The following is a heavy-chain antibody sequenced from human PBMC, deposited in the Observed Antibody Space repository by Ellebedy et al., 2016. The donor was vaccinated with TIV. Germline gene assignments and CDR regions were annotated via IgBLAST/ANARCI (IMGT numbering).Heavy chain of an antibody. V-gene: IGHV4-34*01. CDR1: GASSSGYY. D-gene: IGHD2-21*01. Sequence: MPSETLSLTCAVYGASSSGYYWTWIRQPPGEGLEWIGEINHSGSTNYNPSLKSRVTISVDTSKNQFSLKLSSVTAAETAVYYCARGLFDHRMAFDIWGQGTMVTVSS. CDR2: INHSGST. J-gene: IGHJ3*02. CDR3: ARGLFDHRMAFDI.